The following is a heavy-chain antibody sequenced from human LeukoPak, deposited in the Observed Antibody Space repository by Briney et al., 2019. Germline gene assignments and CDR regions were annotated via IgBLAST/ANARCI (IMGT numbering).Heavy chain of an antibody. CDR3: ARNFDS. V-gene: IGHV3-48*02. CDR1: GFTFSSYN. Sequence: GGSLRLSCAASGFTFSSYNMNWVRQAPGKGLEWVSFIGSRSSTIYYADSVKGRFTISRDNAKNSLYLQMNSLRDEDTAVYYCARNFDSWGQGTLVTVSS. J-gene: IGHJ4*02. CDR2: IGSRSSTI.